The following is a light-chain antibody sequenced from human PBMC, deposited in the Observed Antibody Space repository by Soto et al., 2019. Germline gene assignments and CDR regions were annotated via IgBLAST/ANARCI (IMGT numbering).Light chain of an antibody. CDR1: SSDVGGYNY. J-gene: IGLJ2*01. Sequence: QSALTQPASVSGSPGQSITISCTGTSSDVGGYNYVSWYQQHPGKAPKLMISEVNNRPSGVSNRYSSSKSCNTASLTISGPKVEYDAVYDCSSYTSSSTLVVFAGGTTLTVL. CDR3: SSYTSSSTLVV. CDR2: EVN. V-gene: IGLV2-14*01.